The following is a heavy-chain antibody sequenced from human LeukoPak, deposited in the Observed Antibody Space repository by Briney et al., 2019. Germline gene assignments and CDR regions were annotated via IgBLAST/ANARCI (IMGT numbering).Heavy chain of an antibody. J-gene: IGHJ4*02. CDR2: FDPEDGET. V-gene: IGHV1-24*01. D-gene: IGHD3-22*01. Sequence: ASVKVSCKASGYTFTSYGISWVRQAPGKGLEWMGGFDPEDGETIYAQKFQGRVTMTEDTSTDTAYMELSSLRSEDTAVYYCATLGYDSSGYYDRGLCGCWGQGTLVTVSS. CDR1: GYTFTSYG. CDR3: ATLGYDSSGYYDRGLCGC.